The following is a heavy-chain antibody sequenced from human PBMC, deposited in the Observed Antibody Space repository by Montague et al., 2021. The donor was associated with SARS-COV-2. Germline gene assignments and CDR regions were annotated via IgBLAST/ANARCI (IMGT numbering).Heavy chain of an antibody. Sequence: SLRLSCAASGFTFSDYAMHWARQAPGKGLEWVAVISYDGSNKYYADSVKGRFTISGGNSKNTLYLQMNSLRAEDTAVYYCASDLSIYDSSAYYFQLDYWGQGTLVTVSS. V-gene: IGHV3-30*04. CDR3: ASDLSIYDSSAYYFQLDY. CDR1: GFTFSDYA. D-gene: IGHD3-22*01. J-gene: IGHJ4*02. CDR2: ISYDGSNK.